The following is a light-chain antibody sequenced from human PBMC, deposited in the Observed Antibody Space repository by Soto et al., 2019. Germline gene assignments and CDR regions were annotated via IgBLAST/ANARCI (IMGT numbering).Light chain of an antibody. Sequence: IQMTQSPSSLSASVGARVTITCRASQSIVRHLNWYQQKPGKAPELLIYTASKLESSVPSRVSGSGSVTDFARTISSLQHEDSAVYYCQQSPSSPLRFGGGTKGECK. CDR2: TAS. V-gene: IGKV1-39*01. J-gene: IGKJ4*01. CDR1: QSIVRH. CDR3: QQSPSSPLR.